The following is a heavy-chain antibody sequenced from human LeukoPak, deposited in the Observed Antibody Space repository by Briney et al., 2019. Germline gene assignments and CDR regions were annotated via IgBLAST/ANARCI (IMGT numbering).Heavy chain of an antibody. D-gene: IGHD2-2*01. J-gene: IGHJ3*02. V-gene: IGHV4-39*01. CDR3: ARLSSLDAFDI. CDR2: IYCSGST. Sequence: SETLSLTCTVSGGSLSSSSYYWGWLRQPPEKGLEWIGSIYCSGSTYYNPSLKSRVTISVDTSKNQFSLKLGTVTAAETAVYYCARLSSLDAFDIWGQGTMVTVSS. CDR1: GGSLSSSSYY.